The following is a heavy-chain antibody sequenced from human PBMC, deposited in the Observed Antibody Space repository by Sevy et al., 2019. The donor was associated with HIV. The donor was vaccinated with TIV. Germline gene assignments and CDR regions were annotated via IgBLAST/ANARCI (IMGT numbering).Heavy chain of an antibody. V-gene: IGHV3-23*01. CDR1: GFTFSSYA. D-gene: IGHD6-19*01. CDR3: AKNSGWYRSDFDY. Sequence: GESLKISCAASGFTFSSYAMSWVRQAPGKGLEWVSAISGSGGSTYYADSVKGRFTISRDNSKNTLYLQMNSLRAEDTAVYYCAKNSGWYRSDFDYWGQGTLVTVSS. CDR2: ISGSGGST. J-gene: IGHJ4*02.